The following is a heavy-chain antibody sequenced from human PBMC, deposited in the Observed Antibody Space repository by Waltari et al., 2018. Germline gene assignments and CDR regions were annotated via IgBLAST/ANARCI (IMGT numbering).Heavy chain of an antibody. CDR3: ARDPFVVVPAAMMGNWFDP. J-gene: IGHJ5*02. V-gene: IGHV4-4*07. CDR1: GGSISSYY. CDR2: IYTSGST. Sequence: QVQLQESGPGLVKPSETLSLTCTVSGGSISSYYWSWIRQPAGKGLEWIGRIYTSGSTNYNPSLKSRVTMSVDTSKNQFSLKLSSVTAADTAVYYCARDPFVVVPAAMMGNWFDPWGQGTLVTVSS. D-gene: IGHD2-2*01.